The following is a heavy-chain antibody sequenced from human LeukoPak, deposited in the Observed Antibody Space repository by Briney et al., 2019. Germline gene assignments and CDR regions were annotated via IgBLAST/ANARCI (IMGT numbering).Heavy chain of an antibody. Sequence: SQTMSLTCTVSGGSIGRGDYYWSWIREHPGKGLEWIGYVYYSGSTYYNPSLKRRLTISLDTSKNQFSLKLSSVTAADTAVYYCARVPYDSSGYFFDYWGQGTLVTVSS. V-gene: IGHV4-31*03. CDR1: GGSIGRGDYY. CDR3: ARVPYDSSGYFFDY. D-gene: IGHD3-22*01. CDR2: VYYSGST. J-gene: IGHJ4*02.